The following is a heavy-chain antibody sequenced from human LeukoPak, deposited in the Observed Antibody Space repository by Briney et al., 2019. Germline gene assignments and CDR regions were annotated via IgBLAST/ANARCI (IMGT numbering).Heavy chain of an antibody. CDR1: GFTFSSYA. Sequence: PGGSLRLSCAASGFTFSSYAMSWVRQAPGKGLEWVSAISGSGDTTYYADSVKGRFTISRDNSKSTLYLQMNSLRAEDTAVYYCAKDFEYDGDYENDAFDIWGQGTMVTVSS. D-gene: IGHD4-17*01. CDR3: AKDFEYDGDYENDAFDI. J-gene: IGHJ3*02. V-gene: IGHV3-23*01. CDR2: ISGSGDTT.